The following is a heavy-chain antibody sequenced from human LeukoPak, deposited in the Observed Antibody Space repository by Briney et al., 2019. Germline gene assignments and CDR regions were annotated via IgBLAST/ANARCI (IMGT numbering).Heavy chain of an antibody. J-gene: IGHJ3*02. CDR1: GFTFSSYA. CDR3: AKKTIVGATRDDI. Sequence: PGGSLRLSCEASGFTFSSYAMSWVRQAPGKGLEWVSAITNSGGSTYYADSVKGRFTISRDNSKNTLYLQMNSLRAEDTAVYYCAKKTIVGATRDDIWGLGTMVTVSS. V-gene: IGHV3-23*01. D-gene: IGHD1-26*01. CDR2: ITNSGGST.